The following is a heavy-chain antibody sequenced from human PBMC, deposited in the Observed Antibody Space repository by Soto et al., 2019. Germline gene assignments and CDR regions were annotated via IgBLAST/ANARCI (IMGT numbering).Heavy chain of an antibody. CDR3: ARVGGGDCYSRDAFDI. CDR1: GGTFSSYA. J-gene: IGHJ3*02. V-gene: IGHV1-69*01. Sequence: QAQLVQSGAEVKKPGSSVKVSCKASGGTFSSYAISWVRQAPGQGLEWRGGIIPIFGTANYAQKFQGRVTITADESTSTADMELSSLSSEDTAVYYCARVGGGDCYSRDAFDIWVQGTMVPVSS. CDR2: IIPIFGTA. D-gene: IGHD2-21*02.